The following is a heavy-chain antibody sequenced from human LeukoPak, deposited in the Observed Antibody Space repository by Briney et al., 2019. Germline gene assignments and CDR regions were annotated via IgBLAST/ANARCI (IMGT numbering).Heavy chain of an antibody. D-gene: IGHD2-2*01. V-gene: IGHV4-4*07. CDR2: IYTSGST. CDR1: GGSISSYY. J-gene: IGHJ4*02. Sequence: SETLSLTCTVSGGSISSYYWSWIRQPAGKGLEWIGRIYTSGSTNYNPSLKSRVTMSVDTSKNQFSLKLSSVTAADTAVYYCARDCSSTSCYVDVDYWGQGTLVTVSS. CDR3: ARDCSSTSCYVDVDY.